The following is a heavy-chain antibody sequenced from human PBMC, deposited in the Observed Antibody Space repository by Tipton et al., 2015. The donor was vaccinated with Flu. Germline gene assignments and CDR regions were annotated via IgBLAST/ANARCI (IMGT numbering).Heavy chain of an antibody. Sequence: QLVQSGAEVKKPGESLKISRKGSGYSFTSYWIGWVRQMPGKGLEWMGIIYPGDSDTRYSPSFQGQVTISADKSISTAYLQWSSLKASDTAMYYCARRWFWSGYYTGPGGDWFDPWGQGTLVTVSS. J-gene: IGHJ5*02. D-gene: IGHD3-3*01. CDR3: ARRWFWSGYYTGPGGDWFDP. CDR1: GYSFTSYW. V-gene: IGHV5-51*03. CDR2: IYPGDSDT.